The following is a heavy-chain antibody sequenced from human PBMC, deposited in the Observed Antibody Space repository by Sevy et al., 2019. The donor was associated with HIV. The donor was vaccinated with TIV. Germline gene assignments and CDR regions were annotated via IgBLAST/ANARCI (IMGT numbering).Heavy chain of an antibody. Sequence: SETLSLTCTVSGYSISSGYYWGWIRQSPGKGLEWIGSFYLGGSTYYNPSLKSRVTISPDSSKNQFSPKLNSVTAADTAVYFCVRLVTAVVYYFDYWGQGTLVTVSS. D-gene: IGHD5-18*01. V-gene: IGHV4-38-2*02. CDR1: GYSISSGYY. J-gene: IGHJ4*02. CDR2: FYLGGST. CDR3: VRLVTAVVYYFDY.